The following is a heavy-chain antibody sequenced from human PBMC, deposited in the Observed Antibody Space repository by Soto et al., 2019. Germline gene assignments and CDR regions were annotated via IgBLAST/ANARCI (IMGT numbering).Heavy chain of an antibody. D-gene: IGHD2-8*01. Sequence: EVQLVESGGGLVQPGRSLRLSCAASGFTFHDYAMHWVRQAPGKGLEWVSGISWNSGRIGYADSGKGRFTTSRDNAKKSLNLQKNSLRTEDTDLYYCAKDLGYGTNGVCYIAGMDYYDGMDVWGQGTTVTVSS. CDR2: ISWNSGRI. CDR1: GFTFHDYA. CDR3: AKDLGYGTNGVCYIAGMDYYDGMDV. V-gene: IGHV3-9*01. J-gene: IGHJ6*02.